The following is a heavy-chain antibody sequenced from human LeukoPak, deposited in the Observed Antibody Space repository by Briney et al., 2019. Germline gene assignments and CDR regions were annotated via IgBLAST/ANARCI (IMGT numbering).Heavy chain of an antibody. CDR1: GFIFSDYE. Sequence: NPGGSLRLSCAASGFIFSDYEMTWIRQAPGKGLEWVSCISRFSDFITYAESVKDRFTISRDNAKISLYLQMYSLRADDTAVYYCARETRSGSKTFEFWGPGTLVTVSS. V-gene: IGHV3-11*05. CDR3: ARETRSGSKTFEF. J-gene: IGHJ4*02. CDR2: ISRFSDFI. D-gene: IGHD3-3*01.